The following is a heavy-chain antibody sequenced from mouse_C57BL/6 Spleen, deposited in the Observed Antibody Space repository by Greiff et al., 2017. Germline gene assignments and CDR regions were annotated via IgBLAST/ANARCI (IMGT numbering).Heavy chain of an antibody. D-gene: IGHD1-1*01. Sequence: EVKVEESGGGLVQPGGSLKLSCAASGFTFSDYYMYWVRQTPEKRLEWVAYISNGGGSTYYPDNVKGRFTISRDNAKDTLYLQMSRLKSEDTAMYYCAAMVVAGYYAMDYWGQGASVTVSS. V-gene: IGHV5-12*01. CDR2: ISNGGGST. J-gene: IGHJ4*01. CDR3: AAMVVAGYYAMDY. CDR1: GFTFSDYY.